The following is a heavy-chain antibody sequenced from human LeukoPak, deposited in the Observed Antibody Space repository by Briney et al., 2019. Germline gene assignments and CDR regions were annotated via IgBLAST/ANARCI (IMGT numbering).Heavy chain of an antibody. CDR2: INWNSGGI. CDR3: VTLTSAGFVDS. CDR1: GFTFDDYA. Sequence: GGSLRLSCAASGFTFDDYAMHWVRQAPGKGLEWVSGINWNSGGIGYADSVKGRFTISRDNGKNSLYLQMNSLGVEDTALYYCVTLTSAGFVDSWGQGTLVTVSS. J-gene: IGHJ4*02. V-gene: IGHV3-9*01. D-gene: IGHD6-13*01.